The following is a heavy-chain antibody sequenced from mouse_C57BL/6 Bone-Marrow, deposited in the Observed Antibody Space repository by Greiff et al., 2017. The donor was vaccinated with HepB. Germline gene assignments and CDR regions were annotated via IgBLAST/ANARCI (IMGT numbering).Heavy chain of an antibody. V-gene: IGHV1-78*01. D-gene: IGHD1-1*01. J-gene: IGHJ4*01. CDR1: GYTFTDHT. Sequence: VQLVESDAELVKPGASVKISCKVSGYTFTDHTIHWMKQRPEQGLEWIGYIYPRDGSTNYNEKFKSKATLTVDTSSSTAYMQLSSLTSEDSAVYYCASSYGYYAMDYWGQGTSVTVSS. CDR3: ASSYGYYAMDY. CDR2: IYPRDGST.